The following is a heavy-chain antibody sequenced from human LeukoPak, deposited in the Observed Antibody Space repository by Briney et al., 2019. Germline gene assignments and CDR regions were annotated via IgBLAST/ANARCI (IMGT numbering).Heavy chain of an antibody. Sequence: PSETLSPTCAVYGGSLSGYYWSWIRQSPGKGLEWIGEINHGGSTNYNPSLKSRVTMSVDTSKNHFFLKLSSVTAADTAVYFCAREGRMSMGIEYWGQGTLVTVSS. CDR1: GGSLSGYY. V-gene: IGHV4-34*01. CDR3: AREGRMSMGIEY. CDR2: INHGGST. D-gene: IGHD4/OR15-4a*01. J-gene: IGHJ4*02.